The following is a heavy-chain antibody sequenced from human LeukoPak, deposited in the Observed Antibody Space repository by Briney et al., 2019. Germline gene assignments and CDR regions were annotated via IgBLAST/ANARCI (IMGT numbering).Heavy chain of an antibody. CDR3: ARDLPGFTIYDYVWGSYRPFDY. CDR2: INPNSGGT. Sequence: ASVKVSCKASGYALTGYYMHWVRQAPGQGLEWMGWINPNSGGTNYAQKFQGRVTMTRDTSISTAYMELSRLRSDDTAVYYCARDLPGFTIYDYVWGSYRPFDYWGQGTLVTVSS. J-gene: IGHJ4*02. V-gene: IGHV1-2*02. CDR1: GYALTGYY. D-gene: IGHD3-16*02.